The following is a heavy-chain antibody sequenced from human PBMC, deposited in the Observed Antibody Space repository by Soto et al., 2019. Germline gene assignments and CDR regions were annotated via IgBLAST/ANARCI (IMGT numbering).Heavy chain of an antibody. Sequence: SETLSLTCTVSGGSISSGGYYWSWIRQHPGKGLEWIGYIYYSGSTYYNPSLKSRVTISVDTSKNQFSLKLSSVTAADTAVYYCARDRVAVAGLFDYWGQGTLVTVSS. D-gene: IGHD6-19*01. CDR2: IYYSGST. V-gene: IGHV4-31*03. CDR3: ARDRVAVAGLFDY. CDR1: GGSISSGGYY. J-gene: IGHJ4*02.